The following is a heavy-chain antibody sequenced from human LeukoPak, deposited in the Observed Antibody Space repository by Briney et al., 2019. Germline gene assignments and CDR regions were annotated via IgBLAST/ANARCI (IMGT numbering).Heavy chain of an antibody. V-gene: IGHV4-31*03. CDR2: IYYSGST. J-gene: IGHJ4*02. CDR3: ARDPLWFGESPRL. CDR1: VGSISSGGYY. D-gene: IGHD3-10*01. Sequence: SETLSLTCTVSVGSISSGGYYWSWIRQHPGKGLEWIGYIYYSGSTYYNPSLKSRVTISVDTSKNQFSLKLSSVTAADTAVYYCARDPLWFGESPRLWGQGTLVSVSS.